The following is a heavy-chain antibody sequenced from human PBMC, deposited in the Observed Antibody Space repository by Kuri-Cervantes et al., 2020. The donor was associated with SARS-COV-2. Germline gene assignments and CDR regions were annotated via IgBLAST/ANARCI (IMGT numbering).Heavy chain of an antibody. V-gene: IGHV3-23*01. CDR1: GFTFSSYA. D-gene: IGHD5-18*01. J-gene: IGHJ4*02. CDR3: AKDRGYSYGYGYFDY. CDR2: ISGSGGST. Sequence: GESLKISCAASGFTFSSYAMSWVRQAPGKGLEWVSAISGSGGSTYYADSVKGRFTISRDNSKNTLYLQMNSLRAEDTAVYYCAKDRGYSYGYGYFDYWGQGTRVTVSS.